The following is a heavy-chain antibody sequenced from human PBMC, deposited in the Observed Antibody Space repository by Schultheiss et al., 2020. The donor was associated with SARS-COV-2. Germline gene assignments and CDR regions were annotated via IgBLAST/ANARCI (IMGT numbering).Heavy chain of an antibody. Sequence: ASVKVSCKASGYTFTSYGISWVRQAPGQGLEWMGWINAGNGNTKYSQEFQGRVTITRDTSASTAYMELSSLRSEDTAVYYCARDQGHYYDSSGYGVTQHFDYWGQGTLVTVSS. CDR1: GYTFTSYG. CDR3: ARDQGHYYDSSGYGVTQHFDY. V-gene: IGHV1-3*01. CDR2: INAGNGNT. D-gene: IGHD3-22*01. J-gene: IGHJ4*02.